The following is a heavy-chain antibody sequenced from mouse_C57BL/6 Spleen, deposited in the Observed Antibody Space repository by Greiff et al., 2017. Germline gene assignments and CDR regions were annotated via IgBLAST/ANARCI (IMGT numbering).Heavy chain of an antibody. CDR3: ARVYDYPYFDY. Sequence: EVQVVESGPGLVKPSQSLSLTCSVTGYSITSGYYWNWIRQFPGNKLEWMGYISYDGSNNYNPSLKNRISITRDTSKNQFFLKLNSVTTEDTATYYCARVYDYPYFDYWGQGTTLTVSS. D-gene: IGHD2-4*01. CDR2: ISYDGSN. V-gene: IGHV3-6*01. CDR1: GYSITSGYY. J-gene: IGHJ2*01.